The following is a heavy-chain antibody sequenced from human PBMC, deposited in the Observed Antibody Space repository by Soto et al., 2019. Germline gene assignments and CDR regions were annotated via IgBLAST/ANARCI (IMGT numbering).Heavy chain of an antibody. CDR1: GGSISSGGYY. Sequence: QVQLQESGPGLVKPSQTLSLTCTVSGGSISSGGYYWSWIRQHPGKGLEWIGYFYYSGSTYYNPSLKSRVTISVDTSKNQFSLKLSSVTAADTAVYYCARAAIRFLVDYGMDVWGQGTTVTVSS. CDR3: ARAAIRFLVDYGMDV. J-gene: IGHJ6*02. D-gene: IGHD3-3*01. CDR2: FYYSGST. V-gene: IGHV4-31*03.